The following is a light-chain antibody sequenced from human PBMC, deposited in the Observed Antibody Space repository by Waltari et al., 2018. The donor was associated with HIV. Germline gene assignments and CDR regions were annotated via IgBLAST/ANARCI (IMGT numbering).Light chain of an antibody. V-gene: IGKV3-20*01. Sequence: EIVLTQSPGTLSFSPGEGATLSCRASQSLPSNSLAWYLHKPGQAPRLLIYGASFRATGIPDRFSGSGSGTDFTLTISRLEPEDFATYFCQQYGSSATFGPGTKVDI. CDR2: GAS. CDR1: QSLPSNS. J-gene: IGKJ3*01. CDR3: QQYGSSAT.